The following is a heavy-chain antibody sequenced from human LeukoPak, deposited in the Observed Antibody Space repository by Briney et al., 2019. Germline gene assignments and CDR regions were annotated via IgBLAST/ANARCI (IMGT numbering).Heavy chain of an antibody. J-gene: IGHJ4*02. Sequence: PGGSLRLSCAASGFTFSRHGMHWVRQAPGKGLEWVAVISYDGSNKYYADSVRGRFTISRDNSKNTLYLQMSSLRAEDTAVYYCAKDGDLGRWDYWGQGTLVTVSS. CDR3: AKDGDLGRWDY. CDR2: ISYDGSNK. CDR1: GFTFSRHG. V-gene: IGHV3-30*18. D-gene: IGHD4-23*01.